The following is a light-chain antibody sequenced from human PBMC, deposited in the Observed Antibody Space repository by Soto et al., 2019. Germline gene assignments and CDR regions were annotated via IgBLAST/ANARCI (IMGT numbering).Light chain of an antibody. CDR1: QDIRTC. V-gene: IGKV1-33*01. J-gene: IGKJ2*01. CDR3: QQCESFPYT. Sequence: DIQMTQSPSSLSASVGDRVTITCQASQDIRTCLNWYQQKPGKAPKLLIYDASNSETGVPSRFRGSGSGTDFKFTISSLQPEDFTTYYCQQCESFPYTFGQGTKLEIK. CDR2: DAS.